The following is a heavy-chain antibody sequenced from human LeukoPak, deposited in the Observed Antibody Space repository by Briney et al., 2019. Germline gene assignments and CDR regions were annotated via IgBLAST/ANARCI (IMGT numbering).Heavy chain of an antibody. CDR3: AGQGQHNYGWGGVGG. CDR1: GGSIGSSNYY. V-gene: IGHV4-39*01. CDR2: IYYTGST. J-gene: IGHJ4*02. Sequence: PSETLSLTCTVSGGSIGSSNYYWGWIRQPPGKGLEWIGSIYYTGSTYYNPSLKSRVTISVDTSKNQFSLKLSSVTAADTAVYFCAGQGQHNYGWGGVGGWGQGTLVTVSS. D-gene: IGHD3-10*01.